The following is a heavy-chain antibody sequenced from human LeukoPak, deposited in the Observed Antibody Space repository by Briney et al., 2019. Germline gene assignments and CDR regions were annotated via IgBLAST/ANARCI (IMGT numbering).Heavy chain of an antibody. CDR2: SSAYNGNK. Sequence: ASVKVSCKASGYTFTSYGISGVRQAPGQGLEWMGCSSAYNGNKNYAKKLQGRVTMTTDTSTSTAYMELRSLRYDDTAVYCCARAYYDILTGGYRSPDAAFDIWGQGTMVTVSS. CDR3: ARAYYDILTGGYRSPDAAFDI. V-gene: IGHV1-18*04. J-gene: IGHJ3*02. CDR1: GYTFTSYG. D-gene: IGHD3-9*01.